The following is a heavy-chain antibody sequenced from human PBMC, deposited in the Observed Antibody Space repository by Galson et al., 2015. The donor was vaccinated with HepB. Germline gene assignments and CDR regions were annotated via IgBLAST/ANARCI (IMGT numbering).Heavy chain of an antibody. Sequence: SVKVSCKASGYTFASLGISWVRQAPGQGLEWMGWISGYNGNTLYAQKFQGRVTMTTDTSTNTAYMELRSLRSDDTAVYYCARDSGYGDYGSAYWGQGTLVTVSA. CDR1: GYTFASLG. J-gene: IGHJ4*02. D-gene: IGHD4-17*01. V-gene: IGHV1-18*04. CDR3: ARDSGYGDYGSAY. CDR2: ISGYNGNT.